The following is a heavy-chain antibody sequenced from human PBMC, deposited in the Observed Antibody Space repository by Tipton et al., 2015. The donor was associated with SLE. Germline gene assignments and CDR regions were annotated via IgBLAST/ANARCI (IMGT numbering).Heavy chain of an antibody. CDR2: LYYSGNT. Sequence: TLSLTCTVSGGSIRSSRHFWGWIRQPPGKGLEWIGVLYYSGNTYYNPSLKSPVTISVDTSKSQFSLQLTSVTAADTAVYYCARDGYCSTSNCRTSGYMDVWGKGTMVNVSS. J-gene: IGHJ6*03. D-gene: IGHD2-2*01. CDR1: GGSIRSSRHF. V-gene: IGHV4-39*07. CDR3: ARDGYCSTSNCRTSGYMDV.